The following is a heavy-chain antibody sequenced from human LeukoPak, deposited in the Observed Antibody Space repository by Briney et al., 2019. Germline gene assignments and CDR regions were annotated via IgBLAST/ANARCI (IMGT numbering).Heavy chain of an antibody. D-gene: IGHD3-22*01. CDR2: IYYSGST. CDR3: ARDKSRGYDSSGYYYFPHYYYGMDV. J-gene: IGHJ6*02. CDR1: GGSLSSGGYY. Sequence: PSETLSLTCTVSGGSLSSGGYYWSWVRQHPGTGLEWLGYIYYSGSTYYNPSLKSRVTISVDTSKNQFSLKLSSVTAADTAVYYCARDKSRGYDSSGYYYFPHYYYGMDVWGQGTTVTVSS. V-gene: IGHV4-31*03.